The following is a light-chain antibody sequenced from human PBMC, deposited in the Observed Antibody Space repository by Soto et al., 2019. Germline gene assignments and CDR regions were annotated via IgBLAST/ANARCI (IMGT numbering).Light chain of an antibody. CDR2: EVT. CDR3: NSYTISGTYV. CDR1: SSDVGSYNR. V-gene: IGLV2-18*02. Sequence: QSVLTQPPSVSGSPGQSVAISRTGDSSDVGSYNRVSWYQQSPGTAPKLIIYEVTTRPSGVPDRFSGSKSGNTASLTISGLQAEDEADYYCNSYTISGTYVFGTGTRSPS. J-gene: IGLJ1*01.